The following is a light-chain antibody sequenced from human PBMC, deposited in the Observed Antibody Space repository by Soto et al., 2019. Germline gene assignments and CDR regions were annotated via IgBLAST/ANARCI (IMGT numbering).Light chain of an antibody. Sequence: DIVMTQSPLSLPVTPGEPASISCRSSQSLLHSNGYKYLDWYLQKPGQSPQLLIYLGSNRASGVPDRFGGSGSGTDFTLKISRVEAEDVGLYYCMQALQTPFTFGPGTKVDIK. CDR3: MQALQTPFT. V-gene: IGKV2-28*01. J-gene: IGKJ3*01. CDR2: LGS. CDR1: QSLLHSNGYKY.